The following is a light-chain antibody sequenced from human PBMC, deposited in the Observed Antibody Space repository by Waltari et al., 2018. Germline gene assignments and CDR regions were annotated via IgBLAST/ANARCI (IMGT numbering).Light chain of an antibody. CDR3: QQSDSIPPQFT. J-gene: IGKJ3*01. Sequence: DIQMAQSPSSLSASVGDRVTITCRASQSIDSYLNWYQQKPGKAPKLLIYAASTLQSGVTSRCSGSGYGTDFTLTISSLQPEDFATYYCQQSDSIPPQFTFGPGTKVDIK. CDR2: AAS. CDR1: QSIDSY. V-gene: IGKV1-39*01.